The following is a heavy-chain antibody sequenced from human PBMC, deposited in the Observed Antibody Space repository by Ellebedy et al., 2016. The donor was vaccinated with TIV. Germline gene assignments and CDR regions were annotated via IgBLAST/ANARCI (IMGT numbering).Heavy chain of an antibody. V-gene: IGHV3-7*01. CDR3: AKTGFYYYYGMDA. Sequence: GESLKISCAASGFTFSAYWMTWVRQAPGKGLQWVANIKQDGSEKFYVDSVKGRFTISRDNANNSLFLQMTSLRAEDTAVYYCAKTGFYYYYGMDAWGQGTTVIVSS. CDR1: GFTFSAYW. J-gene: IGHJ6*02. CDR2: IKQDGSEK.